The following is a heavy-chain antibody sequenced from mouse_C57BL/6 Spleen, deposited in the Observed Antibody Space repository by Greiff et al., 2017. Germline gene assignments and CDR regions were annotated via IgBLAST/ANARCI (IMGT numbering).Heavy chain of an antibody. D-gene: IGHD2-1*01. J-gene: IGHJ4*01. Sequence: VKLVESGPGLVAPSQSLSITCTVSGFSLTSYGVHWVRQPPGKGLAWLVVIWSDGSTTYNSALKSRLSISKDNSKSQVFLKMNSLQTDDTAMYYCARTPGYYGNYPYAMDYWGQGTSVTVSS. CDR1: GFSLTSYG. CDR2: IWSDGST. CDR3: ARTPGYYGNYPYAMDY. V-gene: IGHV2-6*03.